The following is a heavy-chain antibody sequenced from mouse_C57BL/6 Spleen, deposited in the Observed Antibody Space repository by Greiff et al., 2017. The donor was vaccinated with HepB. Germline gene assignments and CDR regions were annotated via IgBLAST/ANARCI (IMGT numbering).Heavy chain of an antibody. CDR3: ARTYGSSCGAMDY. D-gene: IGHD1-1*01. Sequence: QVQLQQSGAELAKPGASVKLSCKASGYTFTSYWMHWVKQRPGQGLEWIGYINPSSGYTKYNQKFKDKATLTADKSSSTAYMQLSSLTYEDSEVYYCARTYGSSCGAMDYWGQGTSVTVSS. J-gene: IGHJ4*01. V-gene: IGHV1-7*01. CDR1: GYTFTSYW. CDR2: INPSSGYT.